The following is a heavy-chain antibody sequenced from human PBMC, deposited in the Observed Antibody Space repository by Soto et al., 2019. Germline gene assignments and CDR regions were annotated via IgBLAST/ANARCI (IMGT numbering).Heavy chain of an antibody. CDR1: GFTFSSYA. V-gene: IGHV3-23*01. J-gene: IGHJ3*02. CDR3: ANDARSNWNTGHYNEAFDI. CDR2: ISGSGAST. Sequence: EVQLLESGGGLVQPGGSLRVSCAASGFTFSSYAMSWVHQAPGKGLEWVSAISGSGASTYYADSVKGRFTISRDNSENTLYVQMNSLRAEDTALYYCANDARSNWNTGHYNEAFDIWGQGTMVTVSS. D-gene: IGHD1-1*01.